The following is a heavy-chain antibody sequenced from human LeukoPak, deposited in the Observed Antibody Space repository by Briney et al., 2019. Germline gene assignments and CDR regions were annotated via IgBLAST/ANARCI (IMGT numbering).Heavy chain of an antibody. Sequence: GGSLRLSCAASGFTFSSYAMSWVRQAPGKGLEWVSAISGSGGSTYYADSVKGRFTISRDNSKNTLYLQMNSLRAEDTAVYYCAKDRPNVDLVREDYFDYWGQGTLVTVSS. CDR2: ISGSGGST. J-gene: IGHJ4*02. CDR1: GFTFSSYA. D-gene: IGHD4-23*01. V-gene: IGHV3-23*01. CDR3: AKDRPNVDLVREDYFDY.